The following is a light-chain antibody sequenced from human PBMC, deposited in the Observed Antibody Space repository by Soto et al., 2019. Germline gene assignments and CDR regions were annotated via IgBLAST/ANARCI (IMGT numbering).Light chain of an antibody. J-gene: IGKJ1*01. Sequence: EIVITQSPSTLSVSPGERATLSCRASQSVSNKLVWYQQKPGQAPRLLIYAASTRATGIPARFSGSGSETGFTLTISSLQSEDLAVYYCRQYANWPKTFGQGTKVDIK. CDR1: QSVSNK. CDR2: AAS. CDR3: RQYANWPKT. V-gene: IGKV3-15*01.